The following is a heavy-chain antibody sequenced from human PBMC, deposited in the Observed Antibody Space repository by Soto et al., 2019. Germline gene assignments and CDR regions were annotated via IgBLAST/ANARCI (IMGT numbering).Heavy chain of an antibody. CDR1: GGSISSGGYY. V-gene: IGHV4-31*03. D-gene: IGHD6-13*01. Sequence: SETLSLTCTVSGGSISSGGYYWSWIRQHPGKGLEWIGYIYYSGSTYYNPSLKSRVTISVDTSKNQFSLKLSSVTAADTAVYYCARERVAAARRNYYYYGMDVWGQGTTVTVYS. J-gene: IGHJ6*02. CDR3: ARERVAAARRNYYYYGMDV. CDR2: IYYSGST.